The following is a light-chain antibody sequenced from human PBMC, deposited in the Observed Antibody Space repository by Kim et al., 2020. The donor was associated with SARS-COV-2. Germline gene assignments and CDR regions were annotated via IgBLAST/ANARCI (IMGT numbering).Light chain of an antibody. CDR2: DAS. J-gene: IGKJ4*01. CDR3: QQYDNALT. Sequence: SASVGDRVTITCQASQDISNYLNWYKQKPGKAPKLLIYDASNLETGVPSRFSGSGSGTDFTFTISSLQPEDIATYYCQQYDNALTFGGGTKVDIK. V-gene: IGKV1-33*01. CDR1: QDISNY.